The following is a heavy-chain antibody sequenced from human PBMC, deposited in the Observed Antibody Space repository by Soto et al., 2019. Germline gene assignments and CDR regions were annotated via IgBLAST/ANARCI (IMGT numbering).Heavy chain of an antibody. CDR3: ARTPPY. Sequence: SETLSLTCTVFGGSISSYYWSWIRQPPGKGLEWIGYIYYSGSTYYNPSLKSRVTISVDTSKNQFSLKLSSVTAADTAVYYCARTPPYWGQGTLVTVSS. V-gene: IGHV4-59*12. CDR1: GGSISSYY. J-gene: IGHJ4*02. D-gene: IGHD2-15*01. CDR2: IYYSGST.